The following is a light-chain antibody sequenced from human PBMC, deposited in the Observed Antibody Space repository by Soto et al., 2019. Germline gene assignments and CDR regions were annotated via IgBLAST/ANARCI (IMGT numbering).Light chain of an antibody. V-gene: IGKV1-5*01. CDR3: EHCCLSRT. CDR2: DAS. Sequence: MTVDPGSITATGAHTVTITVWASRGIDRWLAWYQQKPGKAPRLLISDASTLESGVPSRFSGSGSGTEFTLTILDMRPVEFAACPCEHCCLSRTFTHRTMVDIK. J-gene: IGKJ1*01. CDR1: RGIDRW.